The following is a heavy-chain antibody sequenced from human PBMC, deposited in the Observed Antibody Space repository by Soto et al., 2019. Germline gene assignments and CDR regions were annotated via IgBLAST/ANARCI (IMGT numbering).Heavy chain of an antibody. CDR3: ARDHYDFWSGYSNYFDY. V-gene: IGHV3-74*01. CDR2: INSDGSST. Sequence: PGGSLRLSCAASGFTFRSYWIHWVRQAPGKWLVWVSRINSDGSSTSYADSVKGRFTISRDNAKNTLYLQMNSLRAEDTAVYYCARDHYDFWSGYSNYFDYWGQGTLVTVSS. D-gene: IGHD3-3*01. J-gene: IGHJ4*02. CDR1: GFTFRSYW.